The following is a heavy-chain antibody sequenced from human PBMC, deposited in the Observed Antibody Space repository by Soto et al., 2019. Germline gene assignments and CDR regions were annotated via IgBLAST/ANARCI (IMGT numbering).Heavy chain of an antibody. Sequence: GGSLRLSCAASGFTFSNAWMSWVRQAPGKGLEWVGRIKSKTDGGTTDYAAPVKGRFTISRDDSKNTLHLQMNSLKTEDTAVYYCTTVYGSGPLYYYYGMDVWGQGTTVTVSS. CDR3: TTVYGSGPLYYYYGMDV. J-gene: IGHJ6*02. D-gene: IGHD3-10*01. CDR2: IKSKTDGGTT. V-gene: IGHV3-15*01. CDR1: GFTFSNAW.